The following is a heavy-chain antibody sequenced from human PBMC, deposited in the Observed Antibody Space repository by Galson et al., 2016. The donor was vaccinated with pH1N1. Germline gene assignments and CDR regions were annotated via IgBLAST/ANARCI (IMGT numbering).Heavy chain of an antibody. J-gene: IGHJ4*02. D-gene: IGHD6-13*01. V-gene: IGHV4-4*02. CDR2: VYHSGTT. CDR3: ANCIAAAGTFYFDY. CDR1: GGSISSGNW. Sequence: LSLTCAVSGGSISSGNWWSWVRQPPGKGLEWIGDVYHSGTTNNNPSLKSRVTISVDTSKNQFSLKLSSVTAADTAVYYCANCIAAAGTFYFDYWGQGTLVTVSS.